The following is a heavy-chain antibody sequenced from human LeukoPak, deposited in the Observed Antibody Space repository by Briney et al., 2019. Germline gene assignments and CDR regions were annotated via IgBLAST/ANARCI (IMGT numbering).Heavy chain of an antibody. D-gene: IGHD6-13*01. Sequence: SETLSLTCTVSGGSISSYYWSWIRQPAGKGLEWIGRIYSSGSTNYNPSLKSRVTISVDPSKNQFSLKLSSVTAADTAVYYCARADYSSTWSHDYYYMDVWGKGTTVTVSS. CDR1: GGSISSYY. J-gene: IGHJ6*03. V-gene: IGHV4-4*07. CDR3: ARADYSSTWSHDYYYMDV. CDR2: IYSSGST.